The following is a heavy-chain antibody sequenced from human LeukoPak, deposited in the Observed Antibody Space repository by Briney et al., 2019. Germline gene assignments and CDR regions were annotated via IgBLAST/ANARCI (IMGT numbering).Heavy chain of an antibody. D-gene: IGHD2-15*01. CDR2: IYHSGST. Sequence: PSETLSLTCTVSGYSISSGYYWGWIRQPPGKGLEWIGSIYHSGSTYYNPSLQGRVTISVDTSKNQFTLKLRSVTAADTAVYYCARVGGRPTWFDPWGQGTLVTVSS. CDR3: ARVGGRPTWFDP. V-gene: IGHV4-38-2*02. CDR1: GYSISSGYY. J-gene: IGHJ5*02.